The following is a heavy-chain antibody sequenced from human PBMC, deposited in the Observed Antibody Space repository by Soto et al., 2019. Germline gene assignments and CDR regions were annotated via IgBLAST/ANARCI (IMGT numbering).Heavy chain of an antibody. CDR3: ARNKVVVVPTTSFYYFDY. CDR2: IYYNGGT. CDR1: GGSIGSYY. J-gene: IGHJ4*01. Sequence: PSETLSLTCTVSGGSIGSYYWSWIRQSPGKGLEWIGYIYYNGGTSYNPSLKSRVTISGDPSKRQFSLRLSSVTAADTAVYYCARNKVVVVPTTSFYYFDYWGLGTLVTVSS. D-gene: IGHD3-16*02. V-gene: IGHV4-59*01.